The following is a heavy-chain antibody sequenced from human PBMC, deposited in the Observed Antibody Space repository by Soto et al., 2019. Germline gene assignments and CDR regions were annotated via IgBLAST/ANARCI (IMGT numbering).Heavy chain of an antibody. CDR1: GFTFSSYA. D-gene: IGHD2-2*01. V-gene: IGHV3-23*01. J-gene: IGHJ4*02. Sequence: EVQLLESGGGLVQPGGSLRLSCAASGFTFSSYAMSWVRQAPGKGLEWVSAISGSGGSTYYADSVKGRFTISIDNSKNTLYLQMNSLRAEDTAVYYCAKDDLGYCSSTSCPTFDYWGQGTLVTVSS. CDR3: AKDDLGYCSSTSCPTFDY. CDR2: ISGSGGST.